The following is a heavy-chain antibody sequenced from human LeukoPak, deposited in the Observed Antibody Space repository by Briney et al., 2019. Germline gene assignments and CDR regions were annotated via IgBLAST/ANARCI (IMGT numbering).Heavy chain of an antibody. D-gene: IGHD6-6*01. Sequence: PGGSLRLSCAASGFTFSSYSMNWVRQAPGKGLEWVSHISSSGRTIYYADSVKGRLTISRDNAENSLYLQMSSLRAEDTAVYYCARGSSSSPAANYYFYYYIDVWGKGTTATVS. CDR1: GFTFSSYS. CDR2: ISSSGRTI. J-gene: IGHJ6*03. CDR3: ARGSSSSPAANYYFYYYIDV. V-gene: IGHV3-48*04.